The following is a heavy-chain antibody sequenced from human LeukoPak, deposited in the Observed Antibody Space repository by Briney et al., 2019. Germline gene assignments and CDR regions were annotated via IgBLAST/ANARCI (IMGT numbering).Heavy chain of an antibody. CDR2: IYSGGST. D-gene: IGHD3-16*01. V-gene: IGHV3-53*01. J-gene: IGHJ4*02. Sequence: GGSLRLSCAASGFTVTDYAMTWIRQSPGKGLEWVSVIYSGGSTYYADSVKGRFTISRDNSKNTLYLQMNSLRAEDTAMYYCAKDREGGLWGQGTLVTVSS. CDR3: AKDREGGL. CDR1: GFTVTDYA.